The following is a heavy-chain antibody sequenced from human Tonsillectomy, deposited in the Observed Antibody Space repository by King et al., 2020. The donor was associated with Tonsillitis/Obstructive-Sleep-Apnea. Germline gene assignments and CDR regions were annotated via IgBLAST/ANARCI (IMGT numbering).Heavy chain of an antibody. CDR1: GFTFTTYT. V-gene: IGHV3-23*04. CDR2: ISGSGGST. Sequence: VQLVESGGGLVQPGGSLRLSCAASGFTFTTYTMSWVRQAPEKGLEWVSAISGSGGSTYYADSVKGRFTISRDNSKNTLYLQMNSLRAEDTAVYYCAKGLSGYDYYYGMDVWGQGTTVTVSS. D-gene: IGHD5-12*01. J-gene: IGHJ6*02. CDR3: AKGLSGYDYYYGMDV.